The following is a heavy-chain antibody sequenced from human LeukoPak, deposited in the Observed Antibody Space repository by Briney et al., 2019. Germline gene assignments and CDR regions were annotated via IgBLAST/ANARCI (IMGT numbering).Heavy chain of an antibody. V-gene: IGHV3-23*01. Sequence: GGSLRLPCAASGFTFSSYAMSWVRQAPGKGLEWVSSISGSGGTTYYADSVTGRVTISRDNSNNTVFLQMSGLTAEDTAIYYCAKGSAFYYDSSGYSAPFDYWGQGTLVPVSS. D-gene: IGHD3-22*01. J-gene: IGHJ4*02. CDR1: GFTFSSYA. CDR3: AKGSAFYYDSSGYSAPFDY. CDR2: ISGSGGTT.